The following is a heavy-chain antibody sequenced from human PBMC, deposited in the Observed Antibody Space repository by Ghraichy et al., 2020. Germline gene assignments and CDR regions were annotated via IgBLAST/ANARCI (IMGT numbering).Heavy chain of an antibody. D-gene: IGHD1-26*01. V-gene: IGHV3-23*01. CDR2: ISGSGGST. Sequence: GESLNISCAASGFTFSSYAMSWVRQAPGKGLEWVSAISGSGGSTYYADSVKGRFTISRDNSKNTLYLQMNSLRAEDTAVYYCAKMRYSGSYGENWFDPWGQGTLVTVSS. CDR3: AKMRYSGSYGENWFDP. J-gene: IGHJ5*02. CDR1: GFTFSSYA.